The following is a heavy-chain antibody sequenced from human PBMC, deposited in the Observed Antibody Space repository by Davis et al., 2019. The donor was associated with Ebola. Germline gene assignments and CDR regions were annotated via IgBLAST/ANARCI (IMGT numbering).Heavy chain of an antibody. CDR3: ASTPGVTIFGVVTGDYYYYMDV. CDR1: GYTFTSYY. J-gene: IGHJ6*03. Sequence: ASVQVSCKASGYTFTSYYMHWVRQAPGQGLEWMGIINPSGGSTTYAQKFQGRVTMTRDTSTRTAYMELSSLRSEDTAVYYCASTPGVTIFGVVTGDYYYYMDVWGKGTTVTVSS. V-gene: IGHV1-46*01. D-gene: IGHD3-3*01. CDR2: INPSGGST.